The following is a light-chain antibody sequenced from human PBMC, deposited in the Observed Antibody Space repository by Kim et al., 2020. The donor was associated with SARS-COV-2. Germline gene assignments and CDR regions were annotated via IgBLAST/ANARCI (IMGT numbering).Light chain of an antibody. CDR3: HSWDSSGNHLL. Sequence: SSELTQDPSVSVALGQTVRITCQGDSLKTYYATWYQQKPGQAPVRVIYGKNNRPSGTPDRFSGSTSGDTASLSITGAQAEDEADYYCHSWDSSGNHLLFGGGTQLTVL. V-gene: IGLV3-19*02. CDR1: SLKTYY. J-gene: IGLJ2*01. CDR2: GKN.